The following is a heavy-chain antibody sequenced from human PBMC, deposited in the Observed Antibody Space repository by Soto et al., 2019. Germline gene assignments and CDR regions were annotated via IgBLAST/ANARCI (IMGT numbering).Heavy chain of an antibody. Sequence: SWTWVRQTPGKGLEWIGETHXSGSIXNNPSPKSRVXXSVDKYKXXFSLKMTSVTAADTGVHYCASKFGELLDDTFDICGQETVVTASS. CDR1: S. V-gene: IGHV4-4*02. CDR3: ASKFGELLDDTFDI. J-gene: IGHJ3*02. CDR2: THXSGSI. D-gene: IGHD3-10*01.